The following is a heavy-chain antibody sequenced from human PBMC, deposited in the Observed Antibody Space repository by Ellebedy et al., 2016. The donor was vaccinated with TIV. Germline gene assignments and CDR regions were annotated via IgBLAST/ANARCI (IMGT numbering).Heavy chain of an antibody. D-gene: IGHD3-10*01. V-gene: IGHV1-69*13. Sequence: SVKVSXXASGGTFSSYTISWVRQAPGQGLEWMGGIIPISDTANYAQKFQGRVTITADESTSTAYMELSSLRSEDTAMYYCARRGRFGELYYYGMAVWGQGTTVTVSS. CDR2: IIPISDTA. CDR1: GGTFSSYT. CDR3: ARRGRFGELYYYGMAV. J-gene: IGHJ6*02.